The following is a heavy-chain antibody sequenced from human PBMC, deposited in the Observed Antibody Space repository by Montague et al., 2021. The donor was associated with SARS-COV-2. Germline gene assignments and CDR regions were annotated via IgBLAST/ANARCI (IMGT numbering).Heavy chain of an antibody. V-gene: IGHV4-59*01. J-gene: IGHJ6*02. D-gene: IGHD2-15*01. CDR3: ARNLVVHYWYGMDV. CDR1: GGSISSYY. CDR2: INYSGST. Sequence: SETLSLTCTVAGGSISSYYWSWIRQPLGKGLERIGYINYSGSTNYNPSLKSRVTISVDTSKNQFSLNLSSVTAADTAVYYCARNLVVHYWYGMDVWGQGTTVTVSS.